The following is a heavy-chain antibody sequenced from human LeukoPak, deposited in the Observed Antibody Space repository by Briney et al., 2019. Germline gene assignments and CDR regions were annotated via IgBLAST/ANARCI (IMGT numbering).Heavy chain of an antibody. CDR3: AKDGEMATTYYFDY. Sequence: GGSLRLSCAASGFTFSSYAMSWVRQAPGKGLEWVSAISGSGGSTYYADSVKGRFTISSDNSKNTLYLQMNSLRAEDTAVYYCAKDGEMATTYYFDYWGQGTLVTVSS. J-gene: IGHJ4*02. V-gene: IGHV3-23*01. CDR2: ISGSGGST. CDR1: GFTFSSYA. D-gene: IGHD5-24*01.